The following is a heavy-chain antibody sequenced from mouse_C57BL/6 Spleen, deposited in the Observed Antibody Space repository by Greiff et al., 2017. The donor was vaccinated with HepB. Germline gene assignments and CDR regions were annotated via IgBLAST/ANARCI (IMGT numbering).Heavy chain of an antibody. CDR2: IWSGGST. Sequence: QVQLKQSGPGLVQPSQSLSITCTVSGFSLTSYGIHWVRQSPGKGLEWLGVIWSGGSTDYNAAFISGLSISKDNSKSQVFFKMNSLQADDTAIYYCARSLYSNYGYFDVWGTGTTVTVSS. V-gene: IGHV2-2*01. CDR1: GFSLTSYG. CDR3: ARSLYSNYGYFDV. J-gene: IGHJ1*03. D-gene: IGHD2-5*01.